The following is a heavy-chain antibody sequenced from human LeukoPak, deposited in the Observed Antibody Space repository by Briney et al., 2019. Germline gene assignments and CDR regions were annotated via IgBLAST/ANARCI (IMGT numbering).Heavy chain of an antibody. Sequence: PSETLSLTCTVSGGSISSYYWSWIRQPPGKGLEGIGYIYYSGSTHYNPSLKSRVTISVDTSKNQFSLKLSSVTAADTAVYYCARGRQLELSGWFDPWGQGTLVTVSS. V-gene: IGHV4-59*01. CDR1: GGSISSYY. J-gene: IGHJ5*02. CDR3: ARGRQLELSGWFDP. D-gene: IGHD1-7*01. CDR2: IYYSGST.